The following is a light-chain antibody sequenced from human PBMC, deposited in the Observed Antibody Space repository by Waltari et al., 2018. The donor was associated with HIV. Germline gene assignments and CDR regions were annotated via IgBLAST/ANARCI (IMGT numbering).Light chain of an antibody. CDR2: RNN. V-gene: IGLV1-47*01. CDR3: AAWDDSLSGLV. CDR1: SSTIGSNY. Sequence: QSVLTQPPSASGAPGQRVTISCSGSSSTIGSNYGYWYQQLPGTAPKLLIYRNNQRPSGVPDRFSGSKSGTSASLAISGLRYEDEADYYCAAWDDSLSGLVFGGGTKVTVL. J-gene: IGLJ3*02.